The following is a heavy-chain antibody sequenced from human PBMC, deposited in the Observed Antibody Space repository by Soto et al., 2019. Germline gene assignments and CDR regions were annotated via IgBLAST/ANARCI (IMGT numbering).Heavy chain of an antibody. CDR3: ARVWGGDSRGSSYYYYMDV. D-gene: IGHD1-26*01. V-gene: IGHV4-59*01. J-gene: IGHJ6*03. CDR2: IYYSGST. Sequence: SETLSLTCTVSGGSISSYYWSWIRQPPGKGLEWIGYIYYSGSTNYNPSLKSRVTISVDTSKNQFSLKLSSVTAADTAVYYCARVWGGDSRGSSYYYYMDVWGKGTTVTVSS. CDR1: GGSISSYY.